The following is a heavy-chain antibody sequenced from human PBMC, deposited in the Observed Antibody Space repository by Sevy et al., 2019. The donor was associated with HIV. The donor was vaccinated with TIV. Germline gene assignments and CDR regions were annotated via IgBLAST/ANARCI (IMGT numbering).Heavy chain of an antibody. CDR3: ARSPDYGRYYYYYGMDV. V-gene: IGHV1-69*13. CDR2: MIPIFGTA. J-gene: IGHJ6*02. D-gene: IGHD4-17*01. Sequence: ASVKVSCKASGGTFSSYAISWVRQAPGQGLEWMGGMIPIFGTANYAQKFQGRVTITADESTSTAYMELSSLRSEDTAVYYCARSPDYGRYYYYYGMDVWGQGTTVTVSS. CDR1: GGTFSSYA.